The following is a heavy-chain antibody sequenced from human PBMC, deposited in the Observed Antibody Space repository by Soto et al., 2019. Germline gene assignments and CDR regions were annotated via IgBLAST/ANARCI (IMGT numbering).Heavy chain of an antibody. D-gene: IGHD5-18*01. Sequence: SVKVSCKVSGYSLTDLSMHWVRQAPGKGLEWMGGFDPEDGETIYAQKFQGRVTMTEDTSTDTAYVELSSLRSEDTAVYYCATRRGYSYGYKSDGFDYWGQGTLVTVSS. V-gene: IGHV1-24*01. CDR2: FDPEDGET. CDR3: ATRRGYSYGYKSDGFDY. J-gene: IGHJ4*02. CDR1: GYSLTDLS.